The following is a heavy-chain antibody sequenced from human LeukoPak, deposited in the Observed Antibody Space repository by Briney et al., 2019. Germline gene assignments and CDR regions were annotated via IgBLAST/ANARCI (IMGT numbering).Heavy chain of an antibody. J-gene: IGHJ4*02. D-gene: IGHD7-27*01. CDR1: GFTFSSYW. V-gene: IGHV3-7*01. CDR3: GRKTGVTGEAFDC. Sequence: GGSLRLSCAASGFTFSSYWMSWVRQAPGKGLEWVANIKQDGSEKYYVDSVKGRFTISRDNAKNSLYLQMNSLRAEDTAVYYCGRKTGVTGEAFDCWGQGTLVTVSS. CDR2: IKQDGSEK.